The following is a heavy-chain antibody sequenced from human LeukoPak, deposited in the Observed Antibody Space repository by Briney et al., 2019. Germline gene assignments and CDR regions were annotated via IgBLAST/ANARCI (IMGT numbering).Heavy chain of an antibody. CDR1: GFTFSDYS. J-gene: IGHJ4*02. V-gene: IGHV3-48*04. CDR3: AREADYGDYDY. Sequence: GGSLRLSCVASGFTFSDYSLNWVRQAPGKGLEWISYIGSAIYYADSVKGRFTISRDNAENSLYLQMNSLRAEDTAVYYCAREADYGDYDYWGQGTLVTVSS. CDR2: IGSAI. D-gene: IGHD4-17*01.